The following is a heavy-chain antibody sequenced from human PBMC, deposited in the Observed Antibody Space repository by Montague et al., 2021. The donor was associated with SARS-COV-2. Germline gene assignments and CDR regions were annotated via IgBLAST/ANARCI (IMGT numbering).Heavy chain of an antibody. CDR1: AGSINNYY. V-gene: IGHV4-4*07. CDR3: ASSYGSGYYGFDY. Sequence: SETLSLTCTVSAGSINNYYWSWIRQSAGKGLEWIGRIYPSGDINYNPSLKSRVTVSVDTSKSQFSLNLNSLTVADTAVYYCASSYGSGYYGFDYWGQGIPVTVSS. CDR2: IYPSGDI. J-gene: IGHJ4*02. D-gene: IGHD3-10*01.